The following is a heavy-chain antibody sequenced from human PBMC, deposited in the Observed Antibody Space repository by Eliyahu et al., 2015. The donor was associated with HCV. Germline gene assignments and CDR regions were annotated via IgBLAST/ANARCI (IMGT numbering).Heavy chain of an antibody. J-gene: IGHJ5*02. V-gene: IGHV4-39*01. CDR3: ARLMTTVTTSWFDP. CDR2: IYYSGST. Sequence: QLQLQESGPGLVKPSETLSLTCTVSGGSISSSSYYWGWIRQPPGKGLEWIGSIYYSGSTYYNPSLKSRVTISVDTSKNQFSLKLSSVTAADTAVYYCARLMTTVTTSWFDPWGQGTLVTVSS. D-gene: IGHD4-17*01. CDR1: GGSISSSSYY.